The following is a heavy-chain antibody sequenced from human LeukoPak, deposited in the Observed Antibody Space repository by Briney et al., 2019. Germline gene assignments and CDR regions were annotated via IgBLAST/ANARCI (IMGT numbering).Heavy chain of an antibody. J-gene: IGHJ5*02. V-gene: IGHV3-11*01. D-gene: IGHD6-13*01. CDR3: ARDLLSAAGTNWFDP. CDR1: GFTFSDYY. Sequence: GGSLRLSCAASGFTFSDYYMSWIRQAPGKGLEWVSYISSSGSTIYYADSVKGRFTISRDNAKNSLYLQMNSLRAEDTAVYYCARDLLSAAGTNWFDPWGQGTLVTVSS. CDR2: ISSSGSTI.